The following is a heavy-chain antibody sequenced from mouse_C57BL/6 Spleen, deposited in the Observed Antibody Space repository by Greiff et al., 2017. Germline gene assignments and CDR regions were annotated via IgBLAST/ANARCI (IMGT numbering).Heavy chain of an antibody. CDR1: GYTFTDYE. V-gene: IGHV1-15*01. J-gene: IGHJ2*01. CDR3: TRSTDYYGSSCPFDY. D-gene: IGHD1-1*01. Sequence: VQLQQSGAELGRPGASVPLSCKASGYTFTDYEMHWVKQTPVHGLEWIGAIDPETGGTAYNQKFKGKAILTADKSSSTAYMELRSLTSEDSAVYYCTRSTDYYGSSCPFDYWGQGTTLTVSS. CDR2: IDPETGGT.